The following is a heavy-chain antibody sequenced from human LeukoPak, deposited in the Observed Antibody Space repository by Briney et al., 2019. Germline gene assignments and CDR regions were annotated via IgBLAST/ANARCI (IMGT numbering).Heavy chain of an antibody. V-gene: IGHV4-59*01. CDR3: ARGQPQRYNSGWYVNWFDP. J-gene: IGHJ5*02. CDR1: GGSISSYY. D-gene: IGHD6-19*01. CDR2: IYYSGTT. Sequence: SETLSLTCTVSGGSISSYYWSWIRQPPGKGLEWIGYIYYSGTTKYDPSLKSRVTISIDTSKNQFSLKVNSVTAADTAVYYCARGQPQRYNSGWYVNWFDPWGQGTLVSVPS.